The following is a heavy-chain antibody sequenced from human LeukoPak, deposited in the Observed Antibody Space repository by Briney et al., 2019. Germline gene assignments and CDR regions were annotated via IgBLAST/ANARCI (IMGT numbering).Heavy chain of an antibody. Sequence: PGGSLRLSCAASGFTFNSYAMSWVRQAPGKGLEWVPAISGSGGGTYYADSVKGRFTISRDNSKNTLYLQMNSLRAEDTAVYYCAKSYNGYESKPDYWGQGTLVTVSS. CDR1: GFTFNSYA. J-gene: IGHJ4*02. V-gene: IGHV3-23*01. CDR2: ISGSGGGT. D-gene: IGHD5-12*01. CDR3: AKSYNGYESKPDY.